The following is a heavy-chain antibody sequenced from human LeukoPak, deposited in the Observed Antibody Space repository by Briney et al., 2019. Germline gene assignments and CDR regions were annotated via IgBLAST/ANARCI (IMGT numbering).Heavy chain of an antibody. V-gene: IGHV1-2*02. CDR2: INPNSGGT. Sequence: ASVKVSCKASGYTFIGYYMHWVRQAPGQGLEWMGWINPNSGGTNYAQKFQGRVTMTRDTSISTAYMELSRLRSDDTAVYYCARAAAIVVVPPDYWGQGTLVTVSS. D-gene: IGHD3-22*01. J-gene: IGHJ4*02. CDR1: GYTFIGYY. CDR3: ARAAAIVVVPPDY.